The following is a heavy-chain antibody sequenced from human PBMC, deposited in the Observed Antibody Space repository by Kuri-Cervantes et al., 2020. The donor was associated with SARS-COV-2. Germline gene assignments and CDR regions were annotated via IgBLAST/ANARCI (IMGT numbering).Heavy chain of an antibody. J-gene: IGHJ6*02. V-gene: IGHV3-21*01. D-gene: IGHD4-23*01. CDR1: GFTFSSYS. CDR3: ARDSVAENYYYGMDV. CDR2: ICSSIIYI. Sequence: LTCAASGFTFSSYSMNWVRQSPGKGLEWVSSICSSIIYIYYADSVKGRFTISRDNAKNALYLQMNSLKAEGTAVYYCARDSVAENYYYGMDVWGQGTTVTVSS.